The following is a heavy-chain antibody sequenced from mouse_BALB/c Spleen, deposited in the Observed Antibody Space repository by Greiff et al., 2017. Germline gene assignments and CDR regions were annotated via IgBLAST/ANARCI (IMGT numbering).Heavy chain of an antibody. D-gene: IGHD2-14*01. CDR3: ARCDGYDAFDY. Sequence: QVQLKQPGAELVKPGTSVKLSCKASGYNFTSYWINWVKLRPGQGLEWIGDIYPGSGSTNYNEKFKSKATLTVDTSSSTAYMQLSSLASEDSALYYCARCDGYDAFDYWGQGTTLTVSS. J-gene: IGHJ2*01. CDR2: IYPGSGST. CDR1: GYNFTSYW. V-gene: IGHV1-55*01.